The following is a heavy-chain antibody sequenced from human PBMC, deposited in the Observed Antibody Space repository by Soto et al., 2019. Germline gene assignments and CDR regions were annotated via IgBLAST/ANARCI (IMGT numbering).Heavy chain of an antibody. Sequence: ASVKVSCKASGYTFTIYGISLVRQAPGQGLEWMGWISAYNGNTNYAQKLQGRVTMTTDTSTGTAYMELRSLRSDDTAVYYCARGSTSPKSYYGMDVWGQGTKVTVS. CDR2: ISAYNGNT. CDR3: ARGSTSPKSYYGMDV. V-gene: IGHV1-18*01. CDR1: GYTFTIYG. J-gene: IGHJ6*02.